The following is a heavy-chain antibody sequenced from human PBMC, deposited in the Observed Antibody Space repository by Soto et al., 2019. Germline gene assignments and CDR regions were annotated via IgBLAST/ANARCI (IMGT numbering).Heavy chain of an antibody. Sequence: PGGSLRLSCTASGLPHSSFAMMWVRQAPGKGLECVAGIYGSGRGIEYADSVKGRFIISRDNSRNTVYLQMTDLRADDTAVYYCAKDAVYNDGLWLMDHWGQGILVTVSS. CDR1: GLPHSSFA. CDR2: IYGSGRGI. D-gene: IGHD2-21*01. J-gene: IGHJ4*02. V-gene: IGHV3-23*05. CDR3: AKDAVYNDGLWLMDH.